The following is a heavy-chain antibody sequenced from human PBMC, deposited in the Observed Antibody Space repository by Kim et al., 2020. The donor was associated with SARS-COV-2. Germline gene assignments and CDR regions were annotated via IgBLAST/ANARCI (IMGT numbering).Heavy chain of an antibody. Sequence: YADSLKGRFTRSRDNAENTQYLQVGSLKTEERAGYFCAWSAPDSTGDFDYWGQGTLVTVSS. CDR3: AWSAPDSTGDFDY. V-gene: IGHV3-64*02. J-gene: IGHJ4*02. D-gene: IGHD2-21*01.